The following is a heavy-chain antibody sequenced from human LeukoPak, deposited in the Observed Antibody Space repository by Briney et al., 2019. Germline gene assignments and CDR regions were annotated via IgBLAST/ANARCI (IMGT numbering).Heavy chain of an antibody. CDR1: GFTFSSYA. J-gene: IGHJ3*02. D-gene: IGHD3-22*01. CDR2: ISYDGSSK. V-gene: IGHV3-30-3*01. Sequence: TGGSLRLSCAASGFTFSSYAMHWVRQAPGKGLEWVAVISYDGSSKYYADSVKGRFTISRDNSKNTQYLQMNSLRAEDTAVYYCARDLIWGYYDSSGSGAFDIWGQGTMVTVSS. CDR3: ARDLIWGYYDSSGSGAFDI.